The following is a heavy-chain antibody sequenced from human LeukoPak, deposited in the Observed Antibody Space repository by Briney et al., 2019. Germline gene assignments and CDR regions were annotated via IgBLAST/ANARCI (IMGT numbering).Heavy chain of an antibody. CDR1: DGSISSSSSF. Sequence: SDTLSLTCTVSDGSISSSSSFWSWIRQPPGKGLEWIGRIDYSGSTYYNPSLKSRLTISADTSKNQYSLRLSPVTAADTAVYYCARRRRGEALDSWGQGTLVTVSS. J-gene: IGHJ4*02. V-gene: IGHV4-39*01. CDR3: ARRRRGEALDS. D-gene: IGHD3-16*01. CDR2: IDYSGST.